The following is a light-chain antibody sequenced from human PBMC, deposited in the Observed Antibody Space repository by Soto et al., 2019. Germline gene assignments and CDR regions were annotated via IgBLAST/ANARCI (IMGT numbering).Light chain of an antibody. J-gene: IGLJ1*01. CDR2: EVS. CDR3: CSYAGSSIF. Sequence: QSVLTQPASVSGSPGQSITISCTGTSSDVGSYNLVSWYQQHPGKAPKLMIYEVSKRPSGVSNRFSGSKSGNTASLTISGLQAEDEADYYCCSYAGSSIFFVTGTKVTVL. V-gene: IGLV2-23*02. CDR1: SSDVGSYNL.